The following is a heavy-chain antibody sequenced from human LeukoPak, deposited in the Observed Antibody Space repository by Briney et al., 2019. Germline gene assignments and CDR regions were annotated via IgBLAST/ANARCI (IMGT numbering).Heavy chain of an antibody. CDR3: AKGPRAYSGSYLYNWFDP. D-gene: IGHD1-26*01. CDR1: RFTFSSYG. Sequence: GGSLRLSCAASRFTFSSYGMHWVRQAPGKGLEWVAFIRYDGSNKYYADSVKGRFTISRDNSKNTLYLQMNSLRAEDTAVYYCAKGPRAYSGSYLYNWFDPWGQGTLVTVSS. CDR2: IRYDGSNK. V-gene: IGHV3-30*02. J-gene: IGHJ5*02.